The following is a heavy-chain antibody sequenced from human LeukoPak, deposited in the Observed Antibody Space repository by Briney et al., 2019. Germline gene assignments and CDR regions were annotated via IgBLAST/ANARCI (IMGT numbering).Heavy chain of an antibody. CDR3: ARVPSGGDKFDP. D-gene: IGHD6-25*01. V-gene: IGHV1-8*01. J-gene: IGHJ5*02. CDR1: GYIFTSYD. Sequence: ASVKVSCKASGYIFTSYDMNWVRQATGQGLEWMGWMNPHSGNTGYAQKFQGRVTMTRDTSISTAYMELSNLRSDDTAVYYCARVPSGGDKFDPWGQGTLVTVSS. CDR2: MNPHSGNT.